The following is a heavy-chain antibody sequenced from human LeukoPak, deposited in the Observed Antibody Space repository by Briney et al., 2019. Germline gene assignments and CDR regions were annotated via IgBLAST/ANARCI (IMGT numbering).Heavy chain of an antibody. CDR2: IYYSGTT. Sequence: PSDTLSLTCTVSGGSISSSSYYGGWIRQPPGKGLEWIGSIYYSGTTYYNPSLKSRVTISVDTSKNQFSLNLSSVTAADPAVYYCAVYYYDSSGYYTLFDYWGQGILVIVSS. V-gene: IGHV4-39*01. CDR1: GGSISSSSYY. D-gene: IGHD3-22*01. J-gene: IGHJ4*02. CDR3: AVYYYDSSGYYTLFDY.